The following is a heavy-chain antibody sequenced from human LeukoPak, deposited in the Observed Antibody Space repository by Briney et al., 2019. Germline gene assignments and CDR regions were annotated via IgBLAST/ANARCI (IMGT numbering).Heavy chain of an antibody. CDR2: IYSGGST. CDR1: GFTVSFNY. Sequence: GGSLRLSCAASGFTVSFNYMSWVRQAPGKGLEWIAVIYSGGSTYYADSVKGRFTISRDESKNTLSLQMNCLRAEDTAIYYCARAQWRTYSYHYMDVWGKGPTVTVSS. D-gene: IGHD6-19*01. J-gene: IGHJ6*03. CDR3: ARAQWRTYSYHYMDV. V-gene: IGHV3-53*01.